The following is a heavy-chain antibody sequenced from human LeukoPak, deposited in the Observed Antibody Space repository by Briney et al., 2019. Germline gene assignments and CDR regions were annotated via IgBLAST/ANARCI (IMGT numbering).Heavy chain of an antibody. CDR3: ARVNPQRPDCSSTSCFVDAFDI. D-gene: IGHD2-2*01. CDR2: ISYDGSNK. J-gene: IGHJ3*02. Sequence: GGSLRLSCAASGFTFSSYAMHWVRQAPGKGLEWVAVISYDGSNKYYADSVKGRFTISRDNSKNTLYLQMNSLRAEDTAVYYCARVNPQRPDCSSTSCFVDAFDIWGQGTMVTVSS. V-gene: IGHV3-30-3*01. CDR1: GFTFSSYA.